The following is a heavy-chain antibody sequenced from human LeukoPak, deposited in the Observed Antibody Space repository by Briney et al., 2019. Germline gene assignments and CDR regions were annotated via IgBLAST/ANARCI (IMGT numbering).Heavy chain of an antibody. CDR2: ISAYNGHT. D-gene: IGHD2-2*02. J-gene: IGHJ6*03. CDR1: GYTFTSYG. Sequence: ASVKVSCKASGYTFTSYGISWVRQAPGQRLEWMGWISAYNGHTNYTQKLQGRVTMTTDTSTSTAYMELRSLRSDDTAVYFCVRDGHRLYDYYYYYMDVWGKGTTVTVSS. V-gene: IGHV1-18*01. CDR3: VRDGHRLYDYYYYYMDV.